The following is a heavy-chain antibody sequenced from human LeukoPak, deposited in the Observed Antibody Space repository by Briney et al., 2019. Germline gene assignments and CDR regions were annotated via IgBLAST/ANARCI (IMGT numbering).Heavy chain of an antibody. V-gene: IGHV4-34*01. CDR2: INHSGST. CDR1: GGSFSGYY. CDR3: ARGNSSIVPAAIDY. J-gene: IGHJ4*02. D-gene: IGHD2-2*02. Sequence: SETLSLTCAVYGGSFSGYYWSWIRQPPGKGLEWIGEINHSGSTNYNPSLKSRVTISVDTSKNQFSLKLSSVTAAGTAVYYCARGNSSIVPAAIDYWGQGTLVTVSS.